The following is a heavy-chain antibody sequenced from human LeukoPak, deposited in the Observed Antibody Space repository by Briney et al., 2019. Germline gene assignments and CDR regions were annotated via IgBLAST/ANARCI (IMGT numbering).Heavy chain of an antibody. V-gene: IGHV3-21*01. Sequence: PGGSLRLSCAASGFTFSSYGMNWVRQAPGKGLEWVSSISSSSSYIYYADSVKGRFTISRDNAKNSLYLQMNSLRAEDTAVYYCASGGGWYYVNAFDIWGQGTMVTVSS. CDR3: ASGGGWYYVNAFDI. CDR1: GFTFSSYG. J-gene: IGHJ3*02. CDR2: ISSSSSYI. D-gene: IGHD6-19*01.